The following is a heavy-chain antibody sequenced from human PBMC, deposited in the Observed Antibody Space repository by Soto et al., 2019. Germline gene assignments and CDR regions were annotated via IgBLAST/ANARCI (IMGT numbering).Heavy chain of an antibody. CDR3: ARDKITGLFDY. CDR1: GGSLSGYY. D-gene: IGHD2-8*02. J-gene: IGHJ4*02. V-gene: IGHV4-34*01. CDR2: VNHSGST. Sequence: SXTLSLTCAVYGGSLSGYYWTWIRQPPGTGLEWIGEVNHSGSTNYNPSLKSRVTISVDTSKNQFSLKLTSVTAADTAVYYCARDKITGLFDYWGQGTLVTVSS.